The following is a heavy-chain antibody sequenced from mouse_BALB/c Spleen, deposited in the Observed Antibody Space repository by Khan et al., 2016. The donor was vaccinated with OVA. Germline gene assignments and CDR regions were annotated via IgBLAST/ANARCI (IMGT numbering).Heavy chain of an antibody. V-gene: IGHV1S81*02. CDR1: GYTFTSYY. CDR3: SRSGYGSFAY. Sequence: VQLQQSGAELVKPGASVRLSCKASGYTFTSYYLYWVTQRPGQGLEWIGDINPSSGGTNFNEKFKSKSTLTVDKSTSTAYIQLNSLTSEDSAVYYCSRSGYGSFAYWGQGTLVTVSA. CDR2: INPSSGGT. D-gene: IGHD2-2*01. J-gene: IGHJ3*01.